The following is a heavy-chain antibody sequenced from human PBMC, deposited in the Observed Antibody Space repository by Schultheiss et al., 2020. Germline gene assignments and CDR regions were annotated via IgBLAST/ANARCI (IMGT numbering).Heavy chain of an antibody. V-gene: IGHV3-48*02. CDR2: ISRSGSPI. CDR1: GFTFDDYA. D-gene: IGHD4-17*01. Sequence: GGSLRLSCAASGFTFDDYAMHWVRQAPGKGLEWVAYISRSGSPIYYADSVKGRFTMSRDSAKKSVYLQMNNLRDEDTAVYYCAKDRLLNDYGDYNDAFDIWGQGTMVTVS. J-gene: IGHJ3*02. CDR3: AKDRLLNDYGDYNDAFDI.